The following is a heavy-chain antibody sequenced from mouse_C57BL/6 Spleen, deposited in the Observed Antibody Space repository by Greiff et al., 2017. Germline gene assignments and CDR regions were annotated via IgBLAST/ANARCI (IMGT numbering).Heavy chain of an antibody. CDR1: GYAFSSYW. Sequence: VQLQQSGAELVKPGASVKISCKASGYAFSSYWMNWVKQRPGKGLEWIGQIYPGDGDTNYNGKFEGKATLTADKSSSTAYMQLSSLTSEDSAVYFCARYYYGSFYAMDYWGQGTSVTVSS. CDR2: IYPGDGDT. D-gene: IGHD1-1*01. J-gene: IGHJ4*01. CDR3: ARYYYGSFYAMDY. V-gene: IGHV1-80*01.